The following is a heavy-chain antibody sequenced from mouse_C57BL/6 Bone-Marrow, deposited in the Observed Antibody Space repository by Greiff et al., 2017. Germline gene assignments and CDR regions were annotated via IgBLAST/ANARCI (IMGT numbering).Heavy chain of an antibody. CDR3: TTSGSVY. D-gene: IGHD1-1*01. CDR2: IDPENGDT. V-gene: IGHV14-4*01. J-gene: IGHJ2*01. CDR1: GFNIKDDY. Sequence: VQLQQSGAELVRPGASVKLSCTASGFNIKDDYMHWVKQRPEQGLEWIGWIDPENGDTEYASKFQGKATITADTSSNTAYLQLRSLTSEDTAVYYCTTSGSVYWGQGTTLTVAS.